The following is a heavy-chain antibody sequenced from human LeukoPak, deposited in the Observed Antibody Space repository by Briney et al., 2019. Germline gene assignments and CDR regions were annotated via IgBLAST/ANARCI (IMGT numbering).Heavy chain of an antibody. Sequence: PSQTLSLTCTVSGGXISSDDYYWSWIRQPPGKGLEWIGNIYYSGSTYCNPSLKSRVTISVDTSKNQFSLRLSSVTAADTAVYYCARVDLFSSSWRASNWFDPWGQGTLVTVSS. CDR3: ARVDLFSSSWRASNWFDP. V-gene: IGHV4-30-4*01. D-gene: IGHD6-13*01. CDR1: GGXISSDDYY. CDR2: IYYSGST. J-gene: IGHJ5*02.